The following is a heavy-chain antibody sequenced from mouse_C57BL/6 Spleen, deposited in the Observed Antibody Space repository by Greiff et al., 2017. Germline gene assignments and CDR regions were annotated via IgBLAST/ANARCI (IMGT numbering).Heavy chain of an antibody. D-gene: IGHD3-3*01. CDR3: AREGLDFDY. CDR1: GYSITSGYY. CDR2: ISYDGSN. V-gene: IGHV3-6*01. Sequence: EVKLEESGPGLVKPSQSLSLTCSVTGYSITSGYYWNWIRQFPGNKLEWMGYISYDGSNNYNPSLKNRISITRDTSKNQFFLKLNSVTTEDTATYYCAREGLDFDYWGQGTTLTVSS. J-gene: IGHJ2*01.